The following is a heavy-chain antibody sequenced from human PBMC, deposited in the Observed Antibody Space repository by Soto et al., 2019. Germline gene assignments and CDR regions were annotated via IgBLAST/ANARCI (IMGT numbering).Heavy chain of an antibody. V-gene: IGHV3-23*01. Sequence: VGSLRLCCAASGFSFGSYAMSWVRQAPGKGLEWVSSITPSGDYTNYADSVEGRVTISRDNSKNTLYLQMNSLRAEDTALYYCAKNYHMDVWGKGTTVTVSS. CDR2: ITPSGDYT. J-gene: IGHJ6*03. CDR3: AKNYHMDV. CDR1: GFSFGSYA.